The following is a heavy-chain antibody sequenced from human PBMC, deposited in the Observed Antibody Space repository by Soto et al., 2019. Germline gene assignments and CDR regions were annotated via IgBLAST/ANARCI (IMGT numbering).Heavy chain of an antibody. V-gene: IGHV1-69*01. J-gene: IGHJ6*02. Sequence: QVQLVQSGAEVKKPGSSVKVSCKASGGTFSSYAISWVRQAPGQGLEWMGGIIPISGTANYAQKFQGRVTITADVSTGTAYMELSSLRSEDTAVYYCARSQGSSTSLEIYYYYYYGMDVWGQGTTVTVSS. D-gene: IGHD2-2*01. CDR2: IIPISGTA. CDR1: GGTFSSYA. CDR3: ARSQGSSTSLEIYYYYYYGMDV.